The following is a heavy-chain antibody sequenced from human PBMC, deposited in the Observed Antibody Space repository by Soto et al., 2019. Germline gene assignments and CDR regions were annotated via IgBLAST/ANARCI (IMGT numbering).Heavy chain of an antibody. CDR2: IYYSGST. V-gene: IGHV4-59*08. Sequence: TSETLSLTCTVSGGSISSYYLSWIRQPPGKGLEWIGYIYYSGSTNYNPSLKSRVTISVDTSKNQFSLKLSSVTAADTAVYYCARLSGIAARHFDYWGQGTLVTVSS. CDR1: GGSISSYY. D-gene: IGHD6-6*01. CDR3: ARLSGIAARHFDY. J-gene: IGHJ4*02.